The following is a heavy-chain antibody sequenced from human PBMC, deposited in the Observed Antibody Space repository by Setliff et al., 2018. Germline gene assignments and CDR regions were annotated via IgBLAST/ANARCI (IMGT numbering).Heavy chain of an antibody. CDR1: GYTFTNYG. V-gene: IGHV1-18*01. CDR3: ARAPYSSSWTFDY. J-gene: IGHJ4*02. Sequence: ASVKVSCKASGYTFTNYGVTWVRQAPGQGLEWMGWIGAYNGNTNYAQKLQGRVTMTTDTSTSTAYMELRSLRSDDTAVYYCARAPYSSSWTFDYWGQGTLVTVSS. CDR2: IGAYNGNT. D-gene: IGHD6-13*01.